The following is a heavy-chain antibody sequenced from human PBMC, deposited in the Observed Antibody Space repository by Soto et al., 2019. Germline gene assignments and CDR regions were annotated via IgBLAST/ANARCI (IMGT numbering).Heavy chain of an antibody. CDR2: IWYDGSNK. J-gene: IGHJ6*02. V-gene: IGHV3-33*01. CDR1: GFTFRSYG. CDR3: AGGGYGMDV. Sequence: PGGSLRLSCAASGFTFRSYGVHWVRQAPGKGLEWVAVIWYDGSNKYYADSVKGRFTISRDNSKNTLYLQMNSLRAEDTAVYYCAGGGYGMDVWGQGTTVTVSS.